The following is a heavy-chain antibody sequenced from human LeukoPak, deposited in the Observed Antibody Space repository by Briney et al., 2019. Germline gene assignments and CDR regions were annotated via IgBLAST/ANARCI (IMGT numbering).Heavy chain of an antibody. CDR1: GGSISSGGYY. CDR3: ATQNRGRGATNAFDI. CDR2: IYHSGST. Sequence: SETLSLTCTVSGGSISSGGYYWSWIRQPPGKGLEWIGYIYHSGSTYYNPSLKSRVTISVDRSKNQFSLKLSSVTAADTAVYYCATQNRGRGATNAFDIWGQGTMVTVSS. V-gene: IGHV4-30-2*01. J-gene: IGHJ3*02. D-gene: IGHD1-14*01.